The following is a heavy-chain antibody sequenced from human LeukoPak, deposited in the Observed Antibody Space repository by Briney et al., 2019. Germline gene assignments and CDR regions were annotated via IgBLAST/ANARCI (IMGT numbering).Heavy chain of an antibody. J-gene: IGHJ5*02. CDR2: INPNSGGT. V-gene: IGHV1-2*02. CDR3: ARDSGYYDSSGYYEP. D-gene: IGHD3-22*01. Sequence: ASVKVSCKASGYTFTGYYMHWVRQAPGQGLEWMGWINPNSGGTNYAQKFQGRVTMTRDTSISTAYMELSRLRSDDTAVYYCARDSGYYDSSGYYEPWGQGTLVTVSS. CDR1: GYTFTGYY.